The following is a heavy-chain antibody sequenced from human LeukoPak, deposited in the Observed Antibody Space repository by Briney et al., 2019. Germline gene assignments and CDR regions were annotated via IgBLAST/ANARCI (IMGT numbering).Heavy chain of an antibody. CDR3: ARDQYDTWSRRGNFDS. V-gene: IGHV3-7*03. CDR1: GFTFGKYW. Sequence: GGPLRLSCVASGFTFGKYWMSWVRQAPGKGLEWVANIKLDGSEKNYVDSVKGRFTISRDNTKNSLYLQMNSLRAEDTAVFYCARDQYDTWSRRGNFDSWGQGTLVIVSS. D-gene: IGHD3-3*01. J-gene: IGHJ4*02. CDR2: IKLDGSEK.